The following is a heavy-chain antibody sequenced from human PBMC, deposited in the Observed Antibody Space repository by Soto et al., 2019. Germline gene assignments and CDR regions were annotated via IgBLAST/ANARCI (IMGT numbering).Heavy chain of an antibody. CDR2: ISGSGGST. CDR1: GFTFSSYA. J-gene: IGHJ4*02. V-gene: IGHV3-23*01. CDR3: AKMRGSGSYFTDYFDY. Sequence: GGSLRLSCAASGFTFSSYAMSWVRQAPGKGLEWVSAISGSGGSTYYADSVKGRFTISRDNSKNTQSLQMNSLRAEDTAVYYCAKMRGSGSYFTDYFDYWGQGTLVTVSS. D-gene: IGHD3-10*01.